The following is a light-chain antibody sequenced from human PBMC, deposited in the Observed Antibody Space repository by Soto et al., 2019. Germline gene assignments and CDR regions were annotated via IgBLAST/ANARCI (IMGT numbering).Light chain of an antibody. CDR3: QTWGTGILVF. J-gene: IGLJ2*01. Sequence: QPVLTQSPSASASLGASVKLTCTLSSGHSNYAIAWHQQQPEKGPRYLMKVNSDGSHSKGDGIPDRFSGSSSGAERFLTISGLQSEDEADYYCQTWGTGILVFFGGGTKLTVL. CDR2: VNSDGSH. V-gene: IGLV4-69*01. CDR1: SGHSNYA.